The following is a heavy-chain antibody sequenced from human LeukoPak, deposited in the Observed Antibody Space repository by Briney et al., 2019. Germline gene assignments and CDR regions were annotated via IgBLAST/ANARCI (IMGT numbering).Heavy chain of an antibody. Sequence: ASVKVSCKASGYTFTRYYIHWVRQAPGQGLEWMGWINPNSGGTNYAQKFQGWVTMTRDTSISTAYMELSRLRSDDTAVYYCAREYSGSAIGEYYFDYWGQGTLVTVSS. V-gene: IGHV1-2*04. J-gene: IGHJ4*02. D-gene: IGHD3-10*01. CDR1: GYTFTRYY. CDR3: AREYSGSAIGEYYFDY. CDR2: INPNSGGT.